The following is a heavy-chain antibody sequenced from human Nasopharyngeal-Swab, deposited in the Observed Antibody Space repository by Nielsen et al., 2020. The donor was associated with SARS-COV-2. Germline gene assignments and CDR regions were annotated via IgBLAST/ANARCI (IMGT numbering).Heavy chain of an antibody. CDR2: INPNSGGT. Sequence: WVRQAPGQGHEWMGRINPNSGGTNYAQKFQSRVTMTRDTSISTAYMELSRLRSDDTAVYYCARVRTKTKYYDILTGLGGYFDYWGQGTLVTVSS. D-gene: IGHD3-9*01. V-gene: IGHV1-2*06. CDR3: ARVRTKTKYYDILTGLGGYFDY. J-gene: IGHJ4*02.